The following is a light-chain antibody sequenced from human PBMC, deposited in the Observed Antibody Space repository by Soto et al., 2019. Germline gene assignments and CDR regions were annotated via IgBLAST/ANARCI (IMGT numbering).Light chain of an antibody. Sequence: SALTQPAAVSGSPGQSITISCTGTSSDVGGYNYVSWYQQHPGKAPKLMIYEVNNRPSGVSHRFSGSKSGNTASLTISGLQAEDEADYYCSSFTSNRIYVFGPGTKVTVL. CDR1: SSDVGGYNY. CDR3: SSFTSNRIYV. CDR2: EVN. V-gene: IGLV2-14*01. J-gene: IGLJ1*01.